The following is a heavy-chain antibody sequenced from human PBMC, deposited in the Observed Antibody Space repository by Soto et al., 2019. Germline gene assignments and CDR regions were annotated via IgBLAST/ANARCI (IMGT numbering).Heavy chain of an antibody. Sequence: ETLSLTCTVSGGSISSSSYYWGWIRQPPGKGLEWIGSIYYSGSTYYNPSLKSRVTISVDTSKNQFSLKLSSVTAADTAVYYCARDPGGYDFWSGYYSYYGMDVWGQGTTVTVSS. V-gene: IGHV4-39*01. CDR2: IYYSGST. D-gene: IGHD3-3*01. J-gene: IGHJ6*02. CDR1: GGSISSSSYY. CDR3: ARDPGGYDFWSGYYSYYGMDV.